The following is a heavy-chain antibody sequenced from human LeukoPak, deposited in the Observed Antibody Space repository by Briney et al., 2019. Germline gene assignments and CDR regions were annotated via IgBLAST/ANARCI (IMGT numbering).Heavy chain of an antibody. J-gene: IGHJ4*02. D-gene: IGHD3-22*01. CDR2: INSDGSST. CDR1: GFTFSSYW. Sequence: GGSLRLSCAASGFTFSSYWMHWVRQAPGKGLVWVLRINSDGSSTSYADSVKGRFTISRDNAKNTLYLQMNSLRAEDTAVYYCARDFGYYDSSTREGFDYWGQGTLVTVSS. CDR3: ARDFGYYDSSTREGFDY. V-gene: IGHV3-74*01.